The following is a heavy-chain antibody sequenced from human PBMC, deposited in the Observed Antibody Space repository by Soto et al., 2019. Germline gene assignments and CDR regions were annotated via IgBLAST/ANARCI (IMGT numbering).Heavy chain of an antibody. CDR1: GYRFPWYW. V-gene: IGHV5-51*01. Sequence: GESLQSYGKVSGYRFPWYWISWVRQMPGKGLEWMGRIDPSDSDTRYSPSFQGQVTISADKSISTAYLQWSSLKASDTAMYYCARHMNYYDSSGYDAFDIWGQGKMVTGSS. D-gene: IGHD3-22*01. CDR3: ARHMNYYDSSGYDAFDI. J-gene: IGHJ3*02. CDR2: IDPSDSDT.